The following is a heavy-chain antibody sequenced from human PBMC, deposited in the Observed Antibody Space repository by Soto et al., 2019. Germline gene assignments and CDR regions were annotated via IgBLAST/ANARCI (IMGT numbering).Heavy chain of an antibody. CDR3: AKLSYGSGSYYLNGMDV. V-gene: IGHV3-30*18. CDR2: ISYDGSNK. CDR1: GFTFSSYG. J-gene: IGHJ6*02. D-gene: IGHD3-10*01. Sequence: GGSLRLSCAASGFTFSSYGMHWVRQAPGKGLEWVAVISYDGSNKYYADSVKGRFTISRDNSKNTLYLQMNSLRAEDTAVYYCAKLSYGSGSYYLNGMDVWGQGTTVTVSS.